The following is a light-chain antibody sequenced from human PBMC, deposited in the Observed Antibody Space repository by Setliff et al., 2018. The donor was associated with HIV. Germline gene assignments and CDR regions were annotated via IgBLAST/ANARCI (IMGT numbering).Light chain of an antibody. Sequence: QSVLTQPPSASGTPGQRVTISCSGSSSNIGSNIVNWYQHLPGTAPKLLIYRNNQRPSGVPDRFSGSKSGTSASLAISGLQSEDEADYYCATWDGSLNGNVFGSGTKVTVL. V-gene: IGLV1-44*01. J-gene: IGLJ1*01. CDR2: RNN. CDR1: SSNIGSNI. CDR3: ATWDGSLNGNV.